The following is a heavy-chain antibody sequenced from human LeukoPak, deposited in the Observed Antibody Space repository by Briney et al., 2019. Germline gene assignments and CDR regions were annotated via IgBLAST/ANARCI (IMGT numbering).Heavy chain of an antibody. CDR2: IYTSGTT. CDR1: GGSISSGSYY. Sequence: SETLSLTCTVSGGSISSGSYYWSWIRQPAGKGLEWIGRIYTSGTTNYNPSLKSRVTISVDTSKNQFSLKLSSVTAADTAVYYCARVGGLNPPNFYDRSGFFDYWGQGTLVTVSS. D-gene: IGHD3-22*01. J-gene: IGHJ4*02. CDR3: ARVGGLNPPNFYDRSGFFDY. V-gene: IGHV4-61*02.